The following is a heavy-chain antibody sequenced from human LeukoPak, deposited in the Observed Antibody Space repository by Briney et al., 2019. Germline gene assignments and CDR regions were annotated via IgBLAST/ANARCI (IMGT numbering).Heavy chain of an antibody. CDR2: IYYSGST. J-gene: IGHJ4*02. CDR3: ARESVLEVL. CDR1: GGSISGYY. V-gene: IGHV4-59*01. Sequence: SGTLSLTCTVSGGSISGYYWSWIRQRPGEGLEWIGYIYYSGSTNYNPSLKSRVTISVDTSKNQFSLKLSSVTAADTAVYYCARESVLEVLWGQGTLVTVSS.